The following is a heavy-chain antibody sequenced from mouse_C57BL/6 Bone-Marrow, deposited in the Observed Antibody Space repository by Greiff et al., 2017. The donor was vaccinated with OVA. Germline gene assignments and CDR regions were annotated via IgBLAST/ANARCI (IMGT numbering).Heavy chain of an antibody. CDR2: IDPSDSYT. Sequence: QVQLQQPGAELVKPGASVKLSCKASGYTFTSYWMQWVKQRPGQGLEWIGEIDPSDSYTNYNPKFQGKATLTVDTSSSTAYMQLSSLTSEDSAVYYCARRIFDGYHFDYWGQGTTLTVSS. CDR3: ARRIFDGYHFDY. D-gene: IGHD2-3*01. J-gene: IGHJ2*01. CDR1: GYTFTSYW. V-gene: IGHV1-50*01.